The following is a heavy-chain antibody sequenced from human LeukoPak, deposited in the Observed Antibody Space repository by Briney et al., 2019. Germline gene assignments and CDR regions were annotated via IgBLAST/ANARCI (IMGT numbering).Heavy chain of an antibody. V-gene: IGHV4-34*01. CDR3: ARADTAMAHSAFDI. D-gene: IGHD5-18*01. Sequence: SETLSLTCAVYGGSFSSYYWSWIRQPPGKGLEWIGEINHSGSTNYNPSLKSRVTISVDTSKNQFSLKLSSVTAADTAVYYCARADTAMAHSAFDIWGQGTMVTVSS. CDR2: INHSGST. J-gene: IGHJ3*02. CDR1: GGSFSSYY.